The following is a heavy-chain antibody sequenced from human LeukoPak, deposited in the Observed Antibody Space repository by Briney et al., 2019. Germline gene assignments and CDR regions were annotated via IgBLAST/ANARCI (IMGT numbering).Heavy chain of an antibody. V-gene: IGHV4-59*08. J-gene: IGHJ4*02. D-gene: IGHD3-10*01. CDR2: IYYSGST. CDR3: ERHLDRFGDNYFDC. CDR1: GGSISSYY. Sequence: PSETLSLTCTVSGGSISSYYWRWIRQPPGKGLEWIGYIYYSGSTNYNPSLKGRVTISVDTSKNQFSLKLSSVTAADTAVYYCERHLDRFGDNYFDCWGQGTLVTVSS.